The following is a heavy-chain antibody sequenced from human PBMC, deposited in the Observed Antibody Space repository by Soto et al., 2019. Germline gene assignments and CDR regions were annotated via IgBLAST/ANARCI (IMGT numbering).Heavy chain of an antibody. V-gene: IGHV1-2*02. CDR1: GYTFTGYY. CDR3: ARTRIAARAFNY. Sequence: ASVKVSCKASGYTFTGYYMHWVRQAPGQGLEWMGWINPNSGGTNYAQKFQGRVTMTRDTSISTAYMELSRLRSDDTAVYYCARTRIAARAFNYWGQGTLVTVSS. CDR2: INPNSGGT. J-gene: IGHJ4*02. D-gene: IGHD6-6*01.